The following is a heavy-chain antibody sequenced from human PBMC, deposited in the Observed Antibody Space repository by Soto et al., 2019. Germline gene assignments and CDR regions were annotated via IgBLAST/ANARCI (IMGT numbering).Heavy chain of an antibody. CDR3: ARGSKRAPYDFWSGPFDY. Sequence: ASVKVSCKASGGTFSSYAISWVRQAPGQGLEWMGGIIPIFGTANYAQKFQGRVTITADESTSTAYMELSSLRSEDTAVYYCARGSKRAPYDFWSGPFDYWGQGTLVTVSS. D-gene: IGHD3-3*01. CDR1: GGTFSSYA. V-gene: IGHV1-69*13. CDR2: IIPIFGTA. J-gene: IGHJ4*02.